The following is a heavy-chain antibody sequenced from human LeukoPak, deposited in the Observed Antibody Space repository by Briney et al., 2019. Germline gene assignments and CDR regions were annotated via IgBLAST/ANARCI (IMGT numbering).Heavy chain of an antibody. J-gene: IGHJ4*02. CDR3: NPYSSSWYGY. D-gene: IGHD6-13*01. CDR1: GFTFSSYR. Sequence: GGSLRLSCAASGFTFSSYRMNWVRQAPGKGLEWVGFIRSKAYGGTTEYAASVKGRFTISGDDSKSIAYLQMNSLKTEDTAVYYCNPYSSSWYGYWGQGTLVTVSS. CDR2: IRSKAYGGTT. V-gene: IGHV3-49*04.